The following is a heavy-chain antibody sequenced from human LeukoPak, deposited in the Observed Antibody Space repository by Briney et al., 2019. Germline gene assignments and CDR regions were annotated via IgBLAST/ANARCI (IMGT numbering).Heavy chain of an antibody. D-gene: IGHD3-3*01. CDR1: GFTFSSYS. Sequence: PGGSLRLSCAASGFTFSSYSMNWVRQAPGKGLEWVSSISSSSSYIYYADSVKRRFTISRDNAKNSLYLQMNSLRAEDTAVYYCAKDFYRGHYYYMDVWGKGTTVTVSS. V-gene: IGHV3-21*01. CDR3: AKDFYRGHYYYMDV. J-gene: IGHJ6*03. CDR2: ISSSSSYI.